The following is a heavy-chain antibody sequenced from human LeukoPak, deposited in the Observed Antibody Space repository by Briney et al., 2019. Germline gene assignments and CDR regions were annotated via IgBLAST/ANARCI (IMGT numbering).Heavy chain of an antibody. D-gene: IGHD2-15*01. CDR1: GFTFSSCG. V-gene: IGHV3-30*18. J-gene: IGHJ4*02. CDR2: ISYDGGNK. CDR3: AKDRRLGYCSGGSCYLDY. Sequence: GGSLRLSCAASGFTFSSCGMHWVRQAPGKGLEWVAVISYDGGNKYYADSVKGRFTISRDNSKNTLYLQMNSLRAEDTAVYYCAKDRRLGYCSGGSCYLDYWGQGTLVTVSS.